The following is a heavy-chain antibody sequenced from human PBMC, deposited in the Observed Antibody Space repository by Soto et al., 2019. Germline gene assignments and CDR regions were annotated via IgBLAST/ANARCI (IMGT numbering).Heavy chain of an antibody. CDR2: IYYSGST. CDR1: GGSISSSSYY. CDR3: ARRLPLYSNWFDP. Sequence: QLQLQESGPGLVKPSETLSLTCTVSGGSISSSSYYWGWIRQPPGKGLEWIGSIYYSGSTYYNPSLKSRVTISVDTSKNQFSLQLSSVTAADTAVYYCARRLPLYSNWFDPWGQGTLVTVSS. J-gene: IGHJ5*02. D-gene: IGHD3-16*01. V-gene: IGHV4-39*01.